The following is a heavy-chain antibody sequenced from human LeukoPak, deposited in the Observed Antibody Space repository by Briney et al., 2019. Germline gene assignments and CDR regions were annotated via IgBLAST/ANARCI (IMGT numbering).Heavy chain of an antibody. V-gene: IGHV1-18*01. CDR3: ARDLGYHLLTNYYYYGMDV. Sequence: VASVKVSCKTSGYTFTTYGISWVRQAPGQGLEWMGWISPYNANTNYAQKLQGRVTMTTDTSTSTAYMELRSLGSDDTAVYYCARDLGYHLLTNYYYYGMDVWGQGTTVTVSS. CDR1: GYTFTTYG. CDR2: ISPYNANT. J-gene: IGHJ6*02. D-gene: IGHD2-2*01.